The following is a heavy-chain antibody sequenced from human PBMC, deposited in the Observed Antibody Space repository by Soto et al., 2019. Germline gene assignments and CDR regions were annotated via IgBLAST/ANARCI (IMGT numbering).Heavy chain of an antibody. V-gene: IGHV1-69*13. CDR1: GGTFSSYA. CDR3: ARKREGIDWNYVEGYYGMDV. D-gene: IGHD1-7*01. Sequence: SVKVSCKASGGTFSSYAISWVRQAPGQGLEWMGGIIPIFGTANYAQKFQGRVTITADESTSTAYMELSSLRSEDTAVYYCARKREGIDWNYVEGYYGMDVWGQGTTVTVSS. J-gene: IGHJ6*02. CDR2: IIPIFGTA.